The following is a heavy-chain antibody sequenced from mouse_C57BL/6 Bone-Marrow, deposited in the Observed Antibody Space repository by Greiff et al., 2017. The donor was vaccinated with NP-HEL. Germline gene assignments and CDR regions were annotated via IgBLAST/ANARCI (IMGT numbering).Heavy chain of an antibody. CDR1: GYAFTNYL. CDR3: ARSGLRL. Sequence: QVQLQESGAELVRPGTSVKVSCKASGYAFTNYLIEWVKQRPGQGLEWIGVINPGSGGTNYNEKFKGKATLTADKSSSTAYMQLSSLTSEDSAVYFCARSGLRLWGQGTSVTVSS. V-gene: IGHV1-54*01. CDR2: INPGSGGT. D-gene: IGHD1-2*01. J-gene: IGHJ4*01.